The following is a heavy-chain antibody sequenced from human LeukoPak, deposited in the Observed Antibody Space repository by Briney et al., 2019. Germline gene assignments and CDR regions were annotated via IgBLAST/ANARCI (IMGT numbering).Heavy chain of an antibody. CDR2: LYSDGNT. CDR3: ARGVEPLAANTLAY. CDR1: GFTVITND. J-gene: IGHJ4*02. V-gene: IGHV3-53*01. D-gene: IGHD1-14*01. Sequence: GGSLRLSCAASGFTVITNDMTWVRQAPGKGLEWVSVLYSDGNTKYADSVQGRFTISRDNSKNTLYLEMNSLSPDDTAVFYCARGVEPLAANTLAYWGQGTLVTVSS.